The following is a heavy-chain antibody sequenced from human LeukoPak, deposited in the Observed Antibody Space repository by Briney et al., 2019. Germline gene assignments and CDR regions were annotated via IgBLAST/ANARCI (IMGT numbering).Heavy chain of an antibody. CDR1: GYTFTGYY. V-gene: IGHV1-2*06. CDR3: ARVRVLSYGSESYTFDP. D-gene: IGHD3-10*01. J-gene: IGHJ5*02. CDR2: INPNSGGT. Sequence: GASVKVSCKASGYTFTGYYMHWVRQAPGQGLEWMGRINPNSGGTNYAQKFQGRVTMTRDTSISTAYMELSRLRSDDTAVYYCARVRVLSYGSESYTFDPWGQGTLVTVSS.